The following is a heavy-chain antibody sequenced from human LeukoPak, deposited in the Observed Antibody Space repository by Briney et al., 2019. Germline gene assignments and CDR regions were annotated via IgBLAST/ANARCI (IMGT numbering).Heavy chain of an antibody. CDR2: IYPDDSDT. D-gene: IGHD1-26*01. CDR3: ARQDVGANLSTFDY. V-gene: IGHV5-51*01. J-gene: IGHJ4*02. CDR1: GYSFTNYW. Sequence: GESLKISCKASGYSFTNYWIGWVRHMPGKGLEWMGIIYPDDSDTRYSPSFQGQVTISADKSINTAYLQWSSLKASDTAMYYCARQDVGANLSTFDYWGQGTLVTVSS.